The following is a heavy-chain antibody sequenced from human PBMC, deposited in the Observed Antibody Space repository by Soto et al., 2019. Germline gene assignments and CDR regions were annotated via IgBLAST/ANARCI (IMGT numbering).Heavy chain of an antibody. J-gene: IGHJ4*02. V-gene: IGHV3-23*01. CDR3: AKDPLWSGAMAVAPDY. CDR2: ISGSGGST. CDR1: GFTFSSYA. D-gene: IGHD3-3*01. Sequence: EVQLLESGGGLVQPGGSLRLSCAASGFTFSSYAMSWVRQAPGKGLEWVSAISGSGGSTYYADSVKGRFTISRDNSKNTLYLQMNSLRAEDTAVYYCAKDPLWSGAMAVAPDYWGQGTLVTVSS.